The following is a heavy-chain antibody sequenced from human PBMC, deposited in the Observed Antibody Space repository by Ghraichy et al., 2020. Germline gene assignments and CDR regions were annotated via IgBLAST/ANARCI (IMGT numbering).Heavy chain of an antibody. J-gene: IGHJ6*02. V-gene: IGHV4-34*01. CDR1: GGSFSGYY. Sequence: SQTLSLTCAVYGGSFSGYYWSWIRQPPGKGLEWIGEINHSGSTNYNPSLKSRVTISVDTSKNQFSLKLSSVTAADTAVYYCARHRWLDIGGDFWSGYYYYYGMDVWGQGTTVTVSS. CDR3: ARHRWLDIGGDFWSGYYYYYGMDV. D-gene: IGHD3-3*01. CDR2: INHSGST.